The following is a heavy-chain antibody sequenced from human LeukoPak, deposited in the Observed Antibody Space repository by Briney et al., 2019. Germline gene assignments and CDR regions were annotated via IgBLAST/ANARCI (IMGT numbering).Heavy chain of an antibody. CDR2: ISSGGSYI. Sequence: GGSLRLSCAASGFTFGSYEMNWVRQAPGKGLEWVSSISSGGSYIYYADSVKGRFTISRDNAKNSLFLQMNSLRAEDTAVYYCATVRLDPDYWGQGALVTVSS. J-gene: IGHJ4*02. D-gene: IGHD1-1*01. CDR1: GFTFGSYE. CDR3: ATVRLDPDY. V-gene: IGHV3-21*01.